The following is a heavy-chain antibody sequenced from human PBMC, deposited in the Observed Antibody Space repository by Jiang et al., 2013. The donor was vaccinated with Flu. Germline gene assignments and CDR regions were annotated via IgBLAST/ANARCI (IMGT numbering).Heavy chain of an antibody. CDR3: ARHADYGDDRRHLAFDP. J-gene: IGHJ5*02. D-gene: IGHD4-17*01. Sequence: SLTCIVSGGSISGSHYFWGWIRQPPGKGLECIGSISSDGTTYYSPSLKSRVTISVDTSKRQFSLELTSVTAADTAVYFCARHADYGDDRRHLAFDPWGQGTLVTVSS. CDR1: GGSISGSHYF. CDR2: ISSDGTT. V-gene: IGHV4-39*01.